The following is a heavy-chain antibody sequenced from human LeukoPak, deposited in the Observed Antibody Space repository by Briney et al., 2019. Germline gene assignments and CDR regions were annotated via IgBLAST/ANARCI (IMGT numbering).Heavy chain of an antibody. CDR3: ASRGSYCSSTSCFIYYMDV. D-gene: IGHD2-2*01. V-gene: IGHV1-69*05. CDR1: GGTFSSYA. Sequence: SVKVSCKASGGTFSSYAISWVRQAPGQGLEWMGGIIPIFGTANYAQKFQGRVTITTDESTSTAYMELSSLRSEDTAVYYCASRGSYCSSTSCFIYYMDVWGKGTTVTVSS. CDR2: IIPIFGTA. J-gene: IGHJ6*03.